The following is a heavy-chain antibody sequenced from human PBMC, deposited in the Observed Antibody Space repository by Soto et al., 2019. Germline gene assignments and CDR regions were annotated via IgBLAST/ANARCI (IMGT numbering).Heavy chain of an antibody. CDR3: AKEGNYDFWSGLRRGTYYYYYMDV. CDR2: ISYDGSNK. CDR1: GFTFSSYG. Sequence: GGSLRLSCAASGFTFSSYGMHWVRQAPGKGLEWVAVISYDGSNKYYADSVKGRFTISRDNSKNTLYLQMNSLRAEDTAVYYCAKEGNYDFWSGLRRGTYYYYYMDVWGKGTTVTVSS. D-gene: IGHD3-3*01. V-gene: IGHV3-30*18. J-gene: IGHJ6*03.